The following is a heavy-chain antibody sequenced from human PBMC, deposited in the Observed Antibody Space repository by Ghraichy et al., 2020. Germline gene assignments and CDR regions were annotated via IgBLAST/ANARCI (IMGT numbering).Heavy chain of an antibody. CDR3: AKDGITMIVVLVDY. CDR2: ISGSGGST. J-gene: IGHJ4*02. CDR1: GFTFSSYA. D-gene: IGHD3-22*01. V-gene: IGHV3-23*01. Sequence: GESLNISCAASGFTFSSYAMSWVRQAPGKGLEWVSAISGSGGSTYYADSVKGRFTISRDNSKNTLYLQMNSLRAEDTAVYYCAKDGITMIVVLVDYWGQGTLVTVSS.